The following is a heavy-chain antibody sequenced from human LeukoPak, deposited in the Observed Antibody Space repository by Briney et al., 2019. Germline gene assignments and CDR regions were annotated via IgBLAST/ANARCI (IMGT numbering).Heavy chain of an antibody. Sequence: GGSLRLSCAASGFTFSSYAMSWVRQAPGKGLEWVSAISGSGGSTYYADSVKGRFTISRDNSKNTLYLQMNSLRAEDTAVYYCAKDSWYDRLRQDAFDVWGQGTMVTVSS. CDR3: AKDSWYDRLRQDAFDV. J-gene: IGHJ3*01. V-gene: IGHV3-23*01. D-gene: IGHD5-12*01. CDR1: GFTFSSYA. CDR2: ISGSGGST.